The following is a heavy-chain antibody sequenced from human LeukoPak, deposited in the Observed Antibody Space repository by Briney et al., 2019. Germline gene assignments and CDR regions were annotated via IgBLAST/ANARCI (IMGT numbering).Heavy chain of an antibody. D-gene: IGHD2-21*02. J-gene: IGHJ6*02. CDR3: ARAPYCGGDCLAWPGTDV. V-gene: IGHV3-64*01. CDR1: GFTFSSYA. CDR2: ISSNGGST. Sequence: GGSLRLSCAASGFTFSSYAMHWVRQAPGKGLEYVSAISSNGGSTYYANSVKGRFTISRDNSKNTLYLQMGSLRAEDMAVYYCARAPYCGGDCLAWPGTDVWGQGTTVTVSS.